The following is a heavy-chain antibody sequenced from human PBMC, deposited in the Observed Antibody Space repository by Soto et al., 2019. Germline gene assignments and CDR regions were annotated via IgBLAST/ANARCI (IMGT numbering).Heavy chain of an antibody. D-gene: IGHD3-10*01. Sequence: QVQLQQWGAGLLKPSETLSLTCAVYGGSFSGYYWSWIRQPPGKGLEWIGEINHSGSTNYNPSLKRRVTISVDTSKNQFSLKLSSVTAADTAVYYCARCYYGSGSYYPKGGMDVRGQGTTVTVSS. V-gene: IGHV4-34*01. CDR1: GGSFSGYY. J-gene: IGHJ6*02. CDR2: INHSGST. CDR3: ARCYYGSGSYYPKGGMDV.